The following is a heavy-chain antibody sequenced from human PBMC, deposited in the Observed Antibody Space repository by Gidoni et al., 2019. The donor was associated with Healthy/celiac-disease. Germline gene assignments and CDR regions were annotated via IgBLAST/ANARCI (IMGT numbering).Heavy chain of an antibody. V-gene: IGHV3-73*01. CDR1: GFTFTGSA. Sequence: VQLVESGGGFFQPGVSLLLPCAASGFTFTGSAMHWVRQASGKGLEWVGSISSKANSYATADAASVKGRFTISRDESKNTAYLQMNSMKTEDTAVYYCTPGYSSVWYIGYWGQGTLVTVSS. CDR3: TPGYSSVWYIGY. CDR2: ISSKANSYAT. D-gene: IGHD6-19*01. J-gene: IGHJ4*02.